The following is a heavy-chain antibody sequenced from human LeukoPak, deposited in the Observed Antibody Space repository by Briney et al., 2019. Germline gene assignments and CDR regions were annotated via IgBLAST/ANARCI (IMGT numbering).Heavy chain of an antibody. Sequence: SETLSLTCAVYGGSFSGYYWSWIRQPPGKGLEWIGEINHSGSTNYNPSLKSRVTISVDTSKNQFSLKLSSVTAADTAVYYCARASSNWNMNYFDYWGQGTLVTVSS. CDR3: ARASSNWNMNYFDY. CDR2: INHSGST. D-gene: IGHD1/OR15-1a*01. V-gene: IGHV4-34*01. J-gene: IGHJ4*02. CDR1: GGSFSGYY.